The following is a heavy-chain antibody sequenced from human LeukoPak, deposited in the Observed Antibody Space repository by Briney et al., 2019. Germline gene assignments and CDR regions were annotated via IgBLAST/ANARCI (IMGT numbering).Heavy chain of an antibody. Sequence: SETLSLTCTVFGGSISGYYWNWIRQVPGKGLEWIGFLHHSGSTDYNPSLQSRVTISVDTSKNQLSLKLRSVTAADTAVYYCARRAPYYDTSAYYGMHAFDIWGQGTMVTVSS. CDR1: GGSISGYY. V-gene: IGHV4-59*01. J-gene: IGHJ3*02. D-gene: IGHD3-22*01. CDR3: ARRAPYYDTSAYYGMHAFDI. CDR2: LHHSGST.